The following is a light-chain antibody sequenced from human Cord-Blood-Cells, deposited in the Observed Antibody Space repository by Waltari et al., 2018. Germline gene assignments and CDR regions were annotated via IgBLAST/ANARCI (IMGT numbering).Light chain of an antibody. CDR2: AAS. Sequence: DRVTITCRASQSISSYLNWYQQKPGKAPKLLIYAASSLQSGVQSRFSGSGSGTDFTLTISSLQPEDFATYYCQQSYSTPRTFGQGTKVEIK. CDR1: QSISSY. V-gene: IGKV1-39*01. J-gene: IGKJ1*01. CDR3: QQSYSTPRT.